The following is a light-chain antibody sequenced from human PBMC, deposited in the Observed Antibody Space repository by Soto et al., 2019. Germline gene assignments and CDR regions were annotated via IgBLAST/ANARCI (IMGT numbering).Light chain of an antibody. CDR2: GNS. J-gene: IGLJ2*01. CDR3: QSYDRLLGAVS. V-gene: IGLV1-40*01. Sequence: QSVLTQPPSVSGAPGQRVTISCTGSSSNIAAGFDVHWYQKLPGTAPKLLIYGNSNRPSGVPDRFSGSKSGTSASLAITGLQAEDEADYYCQSYDRLLGAVSFGGGTKLTVL. CDR1: SSNIAAGFD.